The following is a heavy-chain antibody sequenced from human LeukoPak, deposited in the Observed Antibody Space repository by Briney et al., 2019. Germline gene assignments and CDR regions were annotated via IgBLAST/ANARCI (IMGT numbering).Heavy chain of an antibody. Sequence: SVKVSYKASGGTFSSYAISWVRQAPGQGLEWMGGIIPIFGTANYAQKFRGRVTITADESTSTAYMELSSLRSEDTAVYYCASARDGYNPYFDYWGQGTLVTVSS. CDR2: IIPIFGTA. D-gene: IGHD5-24*01. CDR3: ASARDGYNPYFDY. CDR1: GGTFSSYA. V-gene: IGHV1-69*13. J-gene: IGHJ4*02.